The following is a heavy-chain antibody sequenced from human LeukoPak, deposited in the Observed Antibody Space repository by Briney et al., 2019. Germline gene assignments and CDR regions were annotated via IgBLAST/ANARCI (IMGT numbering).Heavy chain of an antibody. J-gene: IGHJ4*02. Sequence: GASVKVSCKASGYTFTSNYIHWVRQAPGQGLEWMGMIYPRDGSTSYAQKFQGRVTMTRDTSTSTVYMELSSLRSEDTAVYYCARDSGYGTFDYWGQGTLVTVSS. V-gene: IGHV1-46*01. D-gene: IGHD5-12*01. CDR3: ARDSGYGTFDY. CDR1: GYTFTSNY. CDR2: IYPRDGST.